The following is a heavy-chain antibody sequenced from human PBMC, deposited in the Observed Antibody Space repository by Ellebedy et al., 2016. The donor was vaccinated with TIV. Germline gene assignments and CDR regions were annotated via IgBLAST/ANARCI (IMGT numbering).Heavy chain of an antibody. J-gene: IGHJ4*02. Sequence: MPGGSLRLSCTVSGGSVRSGSYYWSWIRQPPGKELEWIGYIYDSGSTNHNPSLKSRVTISVDTSKNQFSLKLSSVTAADTAVYYCARAAQPNCSGGSCYRIDYWGQGTPVTVSS. CDR2: IYDSGST. D-gene: IGHD2-15*01. CDR3: ARAAQPNCSGGSCYRIDY. V-gene: IGHV4-61*01. CDR1: GGSVRSGSYY.